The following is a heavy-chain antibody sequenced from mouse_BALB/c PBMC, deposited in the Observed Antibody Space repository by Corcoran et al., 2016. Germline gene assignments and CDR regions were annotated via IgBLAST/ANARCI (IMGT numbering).Heavy chain of an antibody. CDR1: GYTFTDYY. V-gene: IGHV1-84*02. J-gene: IGHJ2*01. Sequence: QSQLQQSGPELVKPGASVKISCKASGYTFTDYYINWVKQKPGQGVVGSGGIYPGSGNTKYNEKFKGKATLTADTYSSTAYMQLSSLTSEDTAVYFCASQGLDYWGQGTTLTVSS. CDR2: IYPGSGNT. CDR3: ASQGLDY.